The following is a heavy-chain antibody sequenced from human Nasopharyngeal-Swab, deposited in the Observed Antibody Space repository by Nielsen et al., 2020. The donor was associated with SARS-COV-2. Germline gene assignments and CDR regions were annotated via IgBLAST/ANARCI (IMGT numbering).Heavy chain of an antibody. V-gene: IGHV2-26*01. CDR2: TFSNDEK. J-gene: IGHJ4*02. CDR1: GFSLTTDTTG. D-gene: IGHD2-2*01. CDR3: ARLGCTSISCHIDH. Sequence: SGPTLVKPTETLTLTCTVSGFSLTTDTTGVTWIRQPPGKALEWLAVTFSNDEKSYSASLKSRLTISKDTSKSQVVLTMANMVPVDTATYYCARLGCTSISCHIDHWGQGTLVTVSS.